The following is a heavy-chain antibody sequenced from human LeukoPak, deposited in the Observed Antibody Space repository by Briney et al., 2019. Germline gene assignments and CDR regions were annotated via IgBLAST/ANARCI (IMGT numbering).Heavy chain of an antibody. J-gene: IGHJ4*02. Sequence: GESLKISWKGSGYSFTSFWFGWVRQIPGKGLEWMGIIYPGDSDTRYSPPFQAQFTISADKSISTAYLQWSSLKASDTAMYYCARRYSYGLFDYWGQGTLVTVSS. V-gene: IGHV5-51*01. CDR1: GYSFTSFW. CDR3: ARRYSYGLFDY. CDR2: IYPGDSDT. D-gene: IGHD5-18*01.